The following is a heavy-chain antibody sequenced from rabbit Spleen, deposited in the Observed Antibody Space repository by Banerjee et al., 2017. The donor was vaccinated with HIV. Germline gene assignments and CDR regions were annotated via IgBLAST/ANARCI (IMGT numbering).Heavy chain of an antibody. CDR3: ARDLTDVIGWNFGW. CDR2: VGVGTSGFT. J-gene: IGHJ4*01. V-gene: IGHV1S40*01. CDR1: GFSFSSSDY. D-gene: IGHD1-1*01. Sequence: QSLEESGGDLVKPGASLTLTCTASGFSFSSSDYMCWVRQAPGKGLEWIGCVGVGTSGFTYYASWAKGRFTISKASSTTVTLQMTSLTAADTATYFCARDLTDVIGWNFGWWGPGTLVTVS.